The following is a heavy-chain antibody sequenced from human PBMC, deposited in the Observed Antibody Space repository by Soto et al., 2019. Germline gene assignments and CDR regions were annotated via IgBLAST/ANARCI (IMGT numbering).Heavy chain of an antibody. Sequence: ASVKVSCKASGYTFTSSGISWVRQAPGQRLEWIGKIDAGNGNTNYSQQLQGRVTITRDTSASAAYMELSTLGSEDTSIYYCARSETDYSTFDYWGQGTLVTVSS. V-gene: IGHV1-3*01. CDR1: GYTFTSSG. J-gene: IGHJ4*02. CDR3: ARSETDYSTFDY. D-gene: IGHD3-9*01. CDR2: IDAGNGNT.